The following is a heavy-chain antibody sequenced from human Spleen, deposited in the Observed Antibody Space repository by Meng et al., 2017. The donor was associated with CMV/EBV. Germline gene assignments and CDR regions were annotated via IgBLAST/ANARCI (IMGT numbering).Heavy chain of an antibody. CDR3: AKLRGPYCSSTSCYTSWIDY. Sequence: GGSLRLSCAASGFTFSSYAMSWVRQAPGKGLEWVSVIYSGGSSTYYADSVKGRFTISRDNSKNTLYLQMNSLRAEDTAVYYCAKLRGPYCSSTSCYTSWIDYWGQGTLVTVSS. CDR1: GFTFSSYA. D-gene: IGHD2-2*02. V-gene: IGHV3-23*03. J-gene: IGHJ4*02. CDR2: IYSGGSST.